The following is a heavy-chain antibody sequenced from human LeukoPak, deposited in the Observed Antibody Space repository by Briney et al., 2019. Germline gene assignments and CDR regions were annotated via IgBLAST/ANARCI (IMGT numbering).Heavy chain of an antibody. Sequence: SGESLRLSCAASGFTFNNAWMSWVRQAPGKGLEWVGRIKSKTNDETTDYAEPVKGRFTISRDDSKNTLYLQMNNLKTEDTAVYYCTAGYCSSTSCYRSVDYWGQGTLVTVSS. CDR2: IKSKTNDETT. J-gene: IGHJ4*02. D-gene: IGHD2-2*01. V-gene: IGHV3-15*01. CDR3: TAGYCSSTSCYRSVDY. CDR1: GFTFNNAW.